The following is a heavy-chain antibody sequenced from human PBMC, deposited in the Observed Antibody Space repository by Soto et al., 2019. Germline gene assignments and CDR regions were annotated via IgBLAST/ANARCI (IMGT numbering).Heavy chain of an antibody. CDR1: GFTFSSYW. D-gene: IGHD1-1*01. J-gene: IGHJ4*02. V-gene: IGHV3-74*01. CDR2: MNGDGTST. Sequence: DVHLVESGGGLVQPGGSLRLSCAASGFTFSSYWMHWVRQVPGKGLVWVSRMNGDGTSTNYADSVKGRFTISRDNAKNTLYLQMNSLRAEDTAVYYCARSTSGRFEYWGQGTLVTVSS. CDR3: ARSTSGRFEY.